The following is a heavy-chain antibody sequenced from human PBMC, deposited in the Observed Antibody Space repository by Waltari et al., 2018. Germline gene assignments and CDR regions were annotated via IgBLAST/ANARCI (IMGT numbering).Heavy chain of an antibody. CDR1: GFTLSSSY. CDR2: INTDGSSA. V-gene: IGHV3-74*01. D-gene: IGHD3-16*01. Sequence: EVQLVESGGGLVQPGGSLRLSCEASGFTLSSSYMHWVRQVPGKGLVWVSRINTDGSSANYADSVKGRFTISRDNGKNTLYRQMNSLRAEDTAVYYCARDGGGNGYIHYWGQGTLVTVSS. J-gene: IGHJ4*02. CDR3: ARDGGGNGYIHY.